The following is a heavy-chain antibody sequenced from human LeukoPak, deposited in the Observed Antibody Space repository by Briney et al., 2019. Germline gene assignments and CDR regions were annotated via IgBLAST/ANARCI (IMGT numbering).Heavy chain of an antibody. D-gene: IGHD6-19*01. CDR2: IKPNSGDT. CDR1: GYTFSRYY. V-gene: IGHV1-2*02. CDR3: ATPARRGSGWYLDY. J-gene: IGHJ4*02. Sequence: SVKVSCKPSGYTFSRYYLHWVRQAPGQGLEWMGWIKPNSGDTNHTQNFQGRVTMTRDTAISTAYMELRRLRSDDTAVYYCATPARRGSGWYLDYWGQGTLVTVSS.